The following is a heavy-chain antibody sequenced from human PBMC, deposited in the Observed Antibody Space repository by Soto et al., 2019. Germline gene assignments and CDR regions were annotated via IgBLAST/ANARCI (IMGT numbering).Heavy chain of an antibody. CDR3: ARVGFDCWSGYQMYYCDY. CDR1: GGSISSYY. J-gene: IGHJ4*02. Sequence: QVQLQESGPGLVKPSETLSLTCTVSGGSISSYYWSWIRQPPGKGLEWIGYIYYSGSTNYHPSLKSRVTISVDTYKNQSSLKLSSVTAADTAVYYCARVGFDCWSGYQMYYCDYWGQGTLVTVSS. D-gene: IGHD3-3*01. V-gene: IGHV4-59*01. CDR2: IYYSGST.